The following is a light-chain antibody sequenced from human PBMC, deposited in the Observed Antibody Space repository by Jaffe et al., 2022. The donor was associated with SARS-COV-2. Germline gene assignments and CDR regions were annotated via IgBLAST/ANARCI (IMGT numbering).Light chain of an antibody. CDR2: DNT. J-gene: IGLJ3*02. CDR1: SLRTYY. CDR3: NCRDISGNGNHWV. Sequence: SSELTQDPAVSVALGQTVRITCQGDSLRTYYAGWYQQKPGQAPVVVIFDNTKRPSGIPDRFSGSSSGDTASLTITGARAEDEADYYCNCRDISGNGNHWVFGGGTKLTVL. V-gene: IGLV3-19*01.